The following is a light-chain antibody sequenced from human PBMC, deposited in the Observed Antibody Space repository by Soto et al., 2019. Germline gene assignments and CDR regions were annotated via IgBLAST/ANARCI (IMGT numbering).Light chain of an antibody. Sequence: DIQMTQSPVTLSPSVGDRVAITCRASQSIGEWLAWYQHKPGKAPKLLIYRASHLATGVPSRFSGSGSGTEFTFTISSLQPDDFATYYCQHYDSYPVTFVQGTNLEI. V-gene: IGKV1-5*03. CDR1: QSIGEW. J-gene: IGKJ2*01. CDR2: RAS. CDR3: QHYDSYPVT.